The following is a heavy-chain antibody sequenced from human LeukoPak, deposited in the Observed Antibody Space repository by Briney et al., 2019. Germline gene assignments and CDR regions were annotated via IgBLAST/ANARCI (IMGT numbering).Heavy chain of an antibody. J-gene: IGHJ1*01. V-gene: IGHV3-21*01. CDR1: GFTFSDYS. CDR3: VRDLMGSGSTTAYLHH. D-gene: IGHD1-1*01. CDR2: ISRSSRHV. Sequence: PGGSLRLSCAASGFTFSDYSMNWARQAPGKGLEWVSSISRSSRHVYYAGSVKGRFTISRDNAKNSLYLQMNSLRAEDMAVYFCVRDLMGSGSTTAYLHHWGQGTLVTVSS.